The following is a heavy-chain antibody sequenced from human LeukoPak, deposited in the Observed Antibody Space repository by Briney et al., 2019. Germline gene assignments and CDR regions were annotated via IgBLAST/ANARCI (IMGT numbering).Heavy chain of an antibody. CDR1: GFTFSSYA. CDR3: AKGRKRTTVTTFDY. J-gene: IGHJ4*02. Sequence: GGSLRLSCAASGFTFSSYAMSWVRQAPGKGLEWVSAISGSGGSTYYADSVKGRFTISRDNSENTLYLQMNSLRAEDTAVYYCAKGRKRTTVTTFDYWGQGTLVTVSS. D-gene: IGHD4-17*01. CDR2: ISGSGGST. V-gene: IGHV3-23*01.